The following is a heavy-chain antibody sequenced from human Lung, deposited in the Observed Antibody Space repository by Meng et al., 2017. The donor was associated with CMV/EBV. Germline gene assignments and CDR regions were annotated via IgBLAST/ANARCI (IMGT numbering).Heavy chain of an antibody. CDR3: AKSSDNGWSS. D-gene: IGHD6-19*01. J-gene: IGHJ4*01. CDR2: VNPISDDT. V-gene: IGHV1-2*06. Sequence: VQLVQSGAEVKRPGASGKISCQASGYSFSGFYLNWARQAPGHGLEWLGRVNPISDDTHLAQKFEGRITVTRGATINTAFMELTRPRPDDTAVYYCAKSSDNGWSSWGPGTLVTVSS. CDR1: GYSFSGFY.